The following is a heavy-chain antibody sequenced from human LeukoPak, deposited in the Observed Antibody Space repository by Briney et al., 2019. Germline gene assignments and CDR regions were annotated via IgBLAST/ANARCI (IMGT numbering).Heavy chain of an antibody. CDR3: ARVYSGYDCEQWLVPHYYYGMDV. CDR2: MNPNSGNT. V-gene: IGHV1-8*01. D-gene: IGHD5-12*01. J-gene: IGHJ6*02. CDR1: GYTFTSYD. Sequence: RASVKVSCKASGYTFTSYDINWVRQAPGQGFEWMGWMNPNSGNTGYAQKFQGRVTMTMNTSISTAYMELSSLRSEDTAVYYCARVYSGYDCEQWLVPHYYYGMDVWGQGTTVTVYS.